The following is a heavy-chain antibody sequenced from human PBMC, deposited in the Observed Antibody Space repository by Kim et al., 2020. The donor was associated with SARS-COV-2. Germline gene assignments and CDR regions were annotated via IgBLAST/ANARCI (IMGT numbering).Heavy chain of an antibody. CDR2: ISSSSSTI. J-gene: IGHJ6*02. CDR3: ARTYCSSTSCYTRWYGYYYCYGLDV. Sequence: GGSLRLSCAASGFTFSSYSMNWVRQAPGKGLEWVSYISSSSSTIYYADSVKGRFTIPRDNAKNSLYLQMNNLRDEDTAVYYCARTYCSSTSCYTRWYGYYYCYGLDVWGQGNTVPVSS. V-gene: IGHV3-48*02. D-gene: IGHD2-2*02. CDR1: GFTFSSYS.